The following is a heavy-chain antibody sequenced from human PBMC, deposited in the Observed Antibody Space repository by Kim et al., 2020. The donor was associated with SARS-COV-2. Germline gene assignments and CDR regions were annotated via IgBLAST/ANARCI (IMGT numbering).Heavy chain of an antibody. CDR2: SRNRDQSFST. D-gene: IGHD5-12*01. CDR3: GRKVYNSGHDGLDA. J-gene: IGHJ4*02. CDR1: GFTFSEYY. Sequence: GGSLRLSCAVSGFTFSEYYIDWVRQAPGKGLEWVGRSRNRDQSFSTEYAASVKGRFTLSRDNSNDAVYLHMNSLKTGDTAVYYCGRKVYNSGHDGLDAWGQGTLVTVSS. V-gene: IGHV3-72*01.